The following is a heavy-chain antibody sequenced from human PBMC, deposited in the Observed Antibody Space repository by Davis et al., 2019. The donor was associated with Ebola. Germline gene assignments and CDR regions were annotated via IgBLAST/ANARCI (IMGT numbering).Heavy chain of an antibody. CDR3: ARVATTDYYYDGMDV. CDR2: ISYEGSKE. V-gene: IGHV3-30-3*01. Sequence: GESLKISCVGSGFTFSNHAMHWVRQAPGKGLEWVALISYEGSKEDYADSVKGRFSISIDNCNNMLYLQMNSLRFKDTALYYCARVATTDYYYDGMDVWGQGTTVTVSS. D-gene: IGHD1/OR15-1a*01. CDR1: GFTFSNHA. J-gene: IGHJ6*02.